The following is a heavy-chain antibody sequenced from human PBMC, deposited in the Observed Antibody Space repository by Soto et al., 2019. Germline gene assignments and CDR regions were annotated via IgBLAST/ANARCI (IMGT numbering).Heavy chain of an antibody. CDR1: GGSFSGSY. V-gene: IGHV4-34*01. J-gene: IGHJ6*02. CDR2: INHSGST. CDR3: TRGAGVVPVAYYYYGMDV. Sequence: PSETLSLTSAVYGGSFSGSYWSWIRQPPGKGLEWVGEINHSGSTNYTPSLKSRVTISVDTSKNRFPLKLSSVTAADTSAYYCTRGAGVVPVAYYYYGMDVWGQGPTVTGS. D-gene: IGHD2-2*01.